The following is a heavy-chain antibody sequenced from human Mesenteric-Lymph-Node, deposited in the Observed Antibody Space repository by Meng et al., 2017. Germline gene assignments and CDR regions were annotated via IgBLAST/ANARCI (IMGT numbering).Heavy chain of an antibody. Sequence: GQLKGSGPGLVRPSETLSLTCNVSGGSVSSGNYYWNWIRQPPGKGLEWIGYIYNSGSTNYSPSLKSRVTISADTSKNQFSLNLSSVSAADTAVYYCARYSVAGDYWGQGTLVTVSS. CDR3: ARYSVAGDY. D-gene: IGHD6-13*01. CDR2: IYNSGST. V-gene: IGHV4-61*01. CDR1: GGSVSSGNYY. J-gene: IGHJ4*02.